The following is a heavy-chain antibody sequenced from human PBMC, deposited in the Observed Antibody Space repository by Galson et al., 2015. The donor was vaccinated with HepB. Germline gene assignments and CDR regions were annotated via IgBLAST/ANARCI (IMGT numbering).Heavy chain of an antibody. CDR2: IRDDGSNK. V-gene: IGHV3-33*01. D-gene: IGHD2-8*02. Sequence: SLRLSCAASGFTFSSYGMNWVRQAPGKGLEWVAAIRDDGSNKYYADSVKGRFTISRDNSKNTLYLQMNSLRAEDTAVYYCASDTGYWGQGTGVTVSS. CDR1: GFTFSSYG. CDR3: ASDTGY. J-gene: IGHJ4*02.